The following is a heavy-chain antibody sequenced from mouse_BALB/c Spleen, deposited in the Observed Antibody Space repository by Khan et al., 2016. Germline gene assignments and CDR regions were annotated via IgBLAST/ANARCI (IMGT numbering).Heavy chain of an antibody. CDR3: AKPYYNDDGHFVTDY. V-gene: IGHV2-3*01. D-gene: IGHD2-12*01. CDR1: GFSLTSYG. J-gene: IGHJ4*01. Sequence: QVQLQQPGPGLVAPSQSLYITCTVSGFSLTSYGVRWVRQPPGKGLEWLGVIRGEGNTTYHSALISRLSISRDNSKNQVFLTLHSLQTDDPATYSCAKPYYNDDGHFVTDYWGQVTSVTVSS. CDR2: IRGEGNT.